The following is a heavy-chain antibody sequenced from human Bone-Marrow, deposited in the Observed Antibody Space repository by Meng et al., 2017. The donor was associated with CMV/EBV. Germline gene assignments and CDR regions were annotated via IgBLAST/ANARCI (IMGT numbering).Heavy chain of an antibody. J-gene: IGHJ4*02. Sequence: GESLKISCAASGFTFSSYSMNWVRQAPGKGLEWVSYISSSSSTIYYADSVKGRFTISRDNAKNSLYLQMNSLRAEDTAVYYCARDRGSIGYWGQGTLVTVPS. CDR3: ARDRGSIGY. V-gene: IGHV3-48*04. CDR1: GFTFSSYS. D-gene: IGHD3-10*01. CDR2: ISSSSSTI.